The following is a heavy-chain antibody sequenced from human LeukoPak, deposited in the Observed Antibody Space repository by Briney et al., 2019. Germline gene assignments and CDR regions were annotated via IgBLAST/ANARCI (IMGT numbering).Heavy chain of an antibody. D-gene: IGHD2-15*01. CDR3: APLGPYSWVDD. CDR1: GFTFSSNH. J-gene: IGHJ5*02. CDR2: SFTFGST. Sequence: GGSLRLSCAASGFTFSSNHMSWVRQAPGKGLEWVSGSFTFGSTYYTDSVKGRFTMSRDSSKNALYLLMTSLRVEDTAVYYCAPLGPYSWVDDWGQGTLVTVSS. V-gene: IGHV3-66*01.